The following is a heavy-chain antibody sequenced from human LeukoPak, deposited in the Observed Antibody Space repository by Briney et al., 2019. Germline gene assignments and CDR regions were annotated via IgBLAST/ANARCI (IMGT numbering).Heavy chain of an antibody. V-gene: IGHV4-61*02. D-gene: IGHD2-21*02. J-gene: IGHJ6*04. CDR2: IYTSGST. Sequence: SQTLSLTCTVSGGSISSGSYYWSWIRQPAGKGLEWIGRIYTSGSTNYNHSLKSRVTISLDTSKNQFSLKLSSVTAADTAVYYCARDRDIAYCGGDCYPDVWGKGTTVTVSS. CDR1: GGSISSGSYY. CDR3: ARDRDIAYCGGDCYPDV.